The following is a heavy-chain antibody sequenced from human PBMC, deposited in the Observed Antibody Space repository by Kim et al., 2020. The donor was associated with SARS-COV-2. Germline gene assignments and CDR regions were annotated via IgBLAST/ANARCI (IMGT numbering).Heavy chain of an antibody. V-gene: IGHV4-31*03. CDR3: ARIHLKNPVVLGCYYYYGMDV. Sequence: SETLSLTCTVSGGSISSGGYYWSWIRQHPGKGLEWIGYIYYSGSTYHNPSLKSRVSISVDTSKNQFSLKLSSVTAADTAVYYCARIHLKNPVVLGCYYYYGMDVWSQATTVTVSS. J-gene: IGHJ6*02. CDR1: GGSISSGGYY. D-gene: IGHD3-16*01. CDR2: IYYSGST.